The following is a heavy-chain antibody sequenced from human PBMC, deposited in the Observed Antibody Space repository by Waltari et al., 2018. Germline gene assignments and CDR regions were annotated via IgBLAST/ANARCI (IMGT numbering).Heavy chain of an antibody. CDR1: GGSSISSPTF. CDR3: ARKLRPPFSSFHS. J-gene: IGHJ4*02. CDR2: IYSSGNT. Sequence: QLQLQESGPGLVKPSETLSLTCTVSGGSSISSPTFWVWIRQPPGQGLEWIGSIYSSGNTYYNPSLKSRVTVSLDASKDRFSLKLSSVTAADTAVYYCARKLRPPFSSFHSWGLGTLVTVSS. V-gene: IGHV4-39*01. D-gene: IGHD4-17*01.